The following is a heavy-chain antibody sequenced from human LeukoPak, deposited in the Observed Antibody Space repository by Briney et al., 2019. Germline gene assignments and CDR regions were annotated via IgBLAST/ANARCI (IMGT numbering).Heavy chain of an antibody. V-gene: IGHV4-59*08. J-gene: IGHJ4*02. CDR3: ARHSGTFLPAHFDY. Sequence: SETLSLTCSVSGGSVNSYYWSWIRQPPGKGLEWIAYIYYSGNINHNPSLKSRVTISVDTSKNQFSLRLNSVTAADTAVYYCARHSGTFLPAHFDYWGQGTLVTVSS. CDR2: IYYSGNI. D-gene: IGHD2/OR15-2a*01. CDR1: GGSVNSYY.